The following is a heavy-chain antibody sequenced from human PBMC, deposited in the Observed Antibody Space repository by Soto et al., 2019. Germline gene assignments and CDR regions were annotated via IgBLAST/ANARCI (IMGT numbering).Heavy chain of an antibody. CDR2: INAGNGNT. CDR3: ARDSAWLLSYYYFDF. J-gene: IGHJ4*02. V-gene: IGHV1-3*01. Sequence: GASVKVSCKASGYAFTSYAMHWVRQAPGQRLEWMGWINAGNGNTKYSQKFQGRVTITRDTSASTAYMELSSLRSEDTAVYYCARDSAWLLSYYYFDFWGQGTLVTVSS. D-gene: IGHD3-3*01. CDR1: GYAFTSYA.